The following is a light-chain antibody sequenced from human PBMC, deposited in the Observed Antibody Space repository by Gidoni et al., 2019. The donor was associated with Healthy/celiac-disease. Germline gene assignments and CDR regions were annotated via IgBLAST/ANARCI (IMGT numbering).Light chain of an antibody. V-gene: IGLV1-44*01. CDR1: SSNLGSNA. Sequence: QSVLTQPPSASGTPGQRVTNSCSGSSSNLGSNAVNWYQQLPGPAPKLLIYSNNQRPPGVPDRFSGSKSGTSASLSISGLQSEDEADYYCAAWDDSLNGWVFGGGTKLTVL. CDR3: AAWDDSLNGWV. CDR2: SNN. J-gene: IGLJ3*02.